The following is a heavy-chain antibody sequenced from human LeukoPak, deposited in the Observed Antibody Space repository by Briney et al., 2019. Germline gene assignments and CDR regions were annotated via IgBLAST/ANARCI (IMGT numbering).Heavy chain of an antibody. CDR2: INAGNGNT. CDR1: GYTFTSYA. D-gene: IGHD3-10*01. CDR3: AREINMVRGVQYYYYGMDV. Sequence: ASVKVSCKASGYTFTSYAMHWVRQAPGQRLEWMGWINAGNGNTKYSQKFQGRVTITRDTSASTAYMELSSLRSEDTAVYYCAREINMVRGVQYYYYGMDVWGKGTTVTVSS. J-gene: IGHJ6*04. V-gene: IGHV1-3*01.